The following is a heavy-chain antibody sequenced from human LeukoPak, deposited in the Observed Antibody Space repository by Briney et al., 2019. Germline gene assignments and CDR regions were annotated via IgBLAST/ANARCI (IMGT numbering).Heavy chain of an antibody. CDR3: AGPSSGWTLGY. CDR2: IYSGGST. CDR1: GFTVSSNY. Sequence: PGGSLRLSCAASGFTVSSNYMSWVRQAPGKGLEWVSVIYSGGSTYYADSVKGRFTISRDNSKNTLYLQMNSLRAEDTAVYYCAGPSSGWTLGYWGQGTLVTVSS. D-gene: IGHD6-25*01. J-gene: IGHJ4*02. V-gene: IGHV3-53*01.